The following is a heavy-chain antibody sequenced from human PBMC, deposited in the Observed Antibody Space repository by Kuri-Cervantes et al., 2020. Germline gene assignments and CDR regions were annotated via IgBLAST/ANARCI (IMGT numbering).Heavy chain of an antibody. Sequence: GESLKISCAASGFTFSSYAMHWVRQAPGKGLEWVAVIWYDGSNKYYADSVKGRFTISRDNSKNTLYLQMNSLRAEDTAVYYCARDLYGSGTETHWGQGTLVTVSS. V-gene: IGHV3-30*04. J-gene: IGHJ4*02. CDR1: GFTFSSYA. CDR3: ARDLYGSGTETH. D-gene: IGHD3-10*01. CDR2: IWYDGSNK.